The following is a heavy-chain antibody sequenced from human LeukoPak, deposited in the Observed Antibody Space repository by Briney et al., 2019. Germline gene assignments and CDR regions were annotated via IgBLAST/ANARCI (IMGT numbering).Heavy chain of an antibody. J-gene: IGHJ5*02. CDR1: GGSISSGGYS. CDR3: ARSYDFWSGYYSNWFDP. V-gene: IGHV4-30-2*01. CDR2: IYHSGST. Sequence: SQTLSLTCAVSGGSISSGGYSWSWIRQPPGKGLEWIGYIYHSGSTYYNPSLKSRVTISVDRSKNQFSLKLSSVTAADTAVYYCARSYDFWSGYYSNWFDPWGQGTLVTVSS. D-gene: IGHD3/OR15-3a*01.